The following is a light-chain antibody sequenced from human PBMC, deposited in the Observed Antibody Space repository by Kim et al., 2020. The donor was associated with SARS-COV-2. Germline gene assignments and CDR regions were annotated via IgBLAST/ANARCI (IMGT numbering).Light chain of an antibody. CDR3: QAWDSSTAWV. V-gene: IGLV3-1*01. Sequence: SYELTQPPSVSVSPGQTAIITCSGDKLGDKYACWYQQKPGQSPVLVIYQDSKRPSGIPERFSGSNSGNTATLTISGTQAMDEADYYCQAWDSSTAWVFGG. CDR1: KLGDKY. CDR2: QDS. J-gene: IGLJ3*02.